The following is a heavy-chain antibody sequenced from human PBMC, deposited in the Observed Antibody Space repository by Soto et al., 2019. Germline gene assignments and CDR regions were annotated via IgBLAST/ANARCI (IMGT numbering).Heavy chain of an antibody. CDR1: GFPFSTYR. CDR3: ARDLGAFNYGSAYFDY. CDR2: IWYDGSNQ. V-gene: IGHV3-33*01. J-gene: IGHJ4*02. D-gene: IGHD3-10*01. Sequence: GSLRLSCAPSGFPFSTYRMHWVRQAPGKGLEWVAVIWYDGSNQYYADSVKGRFTISRDNSKNMLYLQMNSLRAEDTAVYYCARDLGAFNYGSAYFDYWGQGTPVTVSS.